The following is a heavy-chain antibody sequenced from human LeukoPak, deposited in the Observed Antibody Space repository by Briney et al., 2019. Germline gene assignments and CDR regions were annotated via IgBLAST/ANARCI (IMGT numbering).Heavy chain of an antibody. CDR3: ARATSYSNYGMDV. CDR1: GITFSSYA. D-gene: IGHD4-11*01. J-gene: IGHJ6*02. Sequence: PGGSLRLSCAASGITFSSYAMSWVRQAPGKGLAWVSSISGSGVSTYYADSVKGRFTISRDNSKNTLYLQMNSLRAEDTAVHYCARATSYSNYGMDVWGQGTTVTVSS. V-gene: IGHV3-23*01. CDR2: ISGSGVST.